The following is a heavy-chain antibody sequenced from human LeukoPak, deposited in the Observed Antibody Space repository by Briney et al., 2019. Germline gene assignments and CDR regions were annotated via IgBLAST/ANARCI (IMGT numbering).Heavy chain of an antibody. Sequence: SETLSLTCTVSGGSISSSSDYWGWIRQPPGKGLEWIGNIYYSGTTYYNSSLKSRVTISVDTSKNQFSLKLSSVTAADTAVYYCARGYGDQYYYYYYYMDVWGKGTTVTVSS. CDR2: IYYSGTT. D-gene: IGHD4-17*01. CDR1: GGSISSSSDY. CDR3: ARGYGDQYYYYYYYMDV. J-gene: IGHJ6*03. V-gene: IGHV4-39*07.